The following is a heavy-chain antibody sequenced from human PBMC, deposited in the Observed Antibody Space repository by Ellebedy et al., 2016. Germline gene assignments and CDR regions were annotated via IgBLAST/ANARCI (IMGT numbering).Heavy chain of an antibody. CDR3: ARAYQGGYDILTGSKGYYFDY. V-gene: IGHV4-39*07. J-gene: IGHJ4*02. CDR1: GGSISSSSYY. Sequence: SETLSLTXTVSGGSISSSSYYWGWIRQPPGKGLEWIGSIYYSGSTYYNPSLKSRVTISVNTSKNQFSLKLSSVTAADTAVYYCARAYQGGYDILTGSKGYYFDYWGQGTLVTVSS. CDR2: IYYSGST. D-gene: IGHD3-9*01.